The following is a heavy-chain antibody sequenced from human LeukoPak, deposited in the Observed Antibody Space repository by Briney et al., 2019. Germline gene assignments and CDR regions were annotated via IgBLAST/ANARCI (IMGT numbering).Heavy chain of an antibody. CDR2: ISLTGRT. D-gene: IGHD1-26*01. Sequence: SGTLSLTCGVSGGSITSTNWWSWVRQPPGQGLEWIGEISLTGRTNYNPSLIGRVIMSLDESRNQLSLTLTSVTAADTAMYYCTRESGPYCPFGYCGQGTLVVVPS. J-gene: IGHJ4*02. CDR1: GGSITSTNW. CDR3: TRESGPYCPFGY. V-gene: IGHV4-4*02.